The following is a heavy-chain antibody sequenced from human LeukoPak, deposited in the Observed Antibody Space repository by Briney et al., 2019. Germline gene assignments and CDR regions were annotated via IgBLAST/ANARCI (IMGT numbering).Heavy chain of an antibody. CDR1: GYTFTGYY. J-gene: IGHJ4*02. D-gene: IGHD3-16*01. V-gene: IGHV1-2*02. Sequence: GASVKVSCKASGYTFTGYYMHWVRQAPGQGLEWMGWINPNSGDTKYAQKFQSRVTMTRDTSISTAYMELSRLRSDDTALYYCATQRGSYLWGTDFDYWGQGTLVTVSS. CDR2: INPNSGDT. CDR3: ATQRGSYLWGTDFDY.